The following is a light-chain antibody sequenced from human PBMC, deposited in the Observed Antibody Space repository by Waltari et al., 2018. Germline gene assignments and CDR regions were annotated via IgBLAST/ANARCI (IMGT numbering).Light chain of an antibody. CDR3: ASWDDRLDAYV. J-gene: IGLJ1*01. CDR2: NDV. CDR1: SSNVGSHV. Sequence: QSVLTQPPSASGTPGQRVINPWSGSSSNVGSHVFNWYHQLPGTAPKLLIFNDVDRPSGVPDRFSGSRSATSASLAISGLQSDDESTYYCASWDDRLDAYVFGTGTRVTVL. V-gene: IGLV1-44*01.